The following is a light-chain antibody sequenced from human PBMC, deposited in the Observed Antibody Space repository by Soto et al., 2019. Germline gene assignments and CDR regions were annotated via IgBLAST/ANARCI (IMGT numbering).Light chain of an antibody. V-gene: IGKV1-5*01. CDR3: QKYHLVWT. CDR1: ESIDNW. CDR2: AAS. J-gene: IGKJ1*01. Sequence: DIQMTQSPSTLSASAGDTVTITCRASESIDNWLAWYQQKPGKAPKLLLFAASTLVGGVPSRFSGRGSGTEFTLPISTLQGFDFTTNNAQKYHLVWTSA.